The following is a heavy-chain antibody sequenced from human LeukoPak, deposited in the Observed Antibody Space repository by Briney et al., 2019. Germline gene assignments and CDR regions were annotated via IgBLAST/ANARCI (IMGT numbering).Heavy chain of an antibody. CDR2: VYINRNI. V-gene: IGHV4-61*02. D-gene: IGHD4-23*01. CDR1: GDSISSGSYY. J-gene: IGHJ4*02. CDR3: ASLGNNDY. Sequence: SETLSLTCTVSGDSISSGSYYWNWIRQPAGKGLEWIGRVYINRNINYNPSLKSRVTISADTSKNQFSLQLTSVTAADTAVYYCASLGNNDYWGQGTLVTVSS.